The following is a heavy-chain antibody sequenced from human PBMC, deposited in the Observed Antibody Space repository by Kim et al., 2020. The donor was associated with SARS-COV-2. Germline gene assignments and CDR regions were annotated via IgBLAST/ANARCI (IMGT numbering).Heavy chain of an antibody. Sequence: GGSLRLSCAASGFIFNAYAMSWVRQAPGKGLEWVATVSGTGGDAYYADLVKGSFMISRDNSQIVLYLQLDSLRVEDTALYFCAALGYGRKWFYFWGQGT. V-gene: IGHV3-23*01. CDR2: VSGTGGDA. CDR3: AALGYGRKWFYF. D-gene: IGHD5-18*01. CDR1: GFIFNAYA. J-gene: IGHJ5*01.